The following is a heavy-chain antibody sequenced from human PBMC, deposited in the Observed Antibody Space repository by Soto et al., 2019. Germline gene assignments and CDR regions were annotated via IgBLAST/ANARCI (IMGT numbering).Heavy chain of an antibody. V-gene: IGHV1-3*01. D-gene: IGHD6-19*01. CDR1: GYTFTSYA. CDR3: ASGIAVAAYYYGMDV. CDR2: INAGNGNT. Sequence: ASVKVSCKASGYTFTSYAMHWVRQAPGQRLEWMGWINAGNGNTKYSQKFQGRVTITRDTSASTAYMELSSLRSEDTAVYYCASGIAVAAYYYGMDVWGQGTTVTVSS. J-gene: IGHJ6*02.